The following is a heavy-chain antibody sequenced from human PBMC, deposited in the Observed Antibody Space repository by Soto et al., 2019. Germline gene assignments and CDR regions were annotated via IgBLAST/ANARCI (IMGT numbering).Heavy chain of an antibody. CDR2: IYRGGST. Sequence: EVQLVESGGGLIQPGGSLRLSCAASGFTVSSNYKSWVRQAPGKELEWVSVIYRGGSTYYADSVKGRFTISRDNSKNTLYLQMNSLRAEDTAVYYCARGVGGYEHLWYFDYWGQGTLVTVSS. J-gene: IGHJ4*02. D-gene: IGHD5-12*01. CDR3: ARGVGGYEHLWYFDY. V-gene: IGHV3-53*01. CDR1: GFTVSSNY.